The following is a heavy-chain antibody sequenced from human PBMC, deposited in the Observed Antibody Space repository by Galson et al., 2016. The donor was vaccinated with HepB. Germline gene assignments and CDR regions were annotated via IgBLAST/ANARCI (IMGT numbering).Heavy chain of an antibody. Sequence: SVKVSCKASGGTFSSYSISWVRQAPGQGLEWMGRIIPILGIANYAQKFQGRVTIIADKSTSTAYMELRSLRSDDTAVYYCATVGKGGGDSGYWGQGTLVTCSS. V-gene: IGHV1-69*04. D-gene: IGHD2-21*02. CDR2: IIPILGIA. J-gene: IGHJ4*02. CDR3: ATVGKGGGDSGY. CDR1: GGTFSSYS.